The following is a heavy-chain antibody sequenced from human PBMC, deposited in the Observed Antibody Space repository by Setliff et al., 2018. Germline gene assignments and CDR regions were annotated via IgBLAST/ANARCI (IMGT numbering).Heavy chain of an antibody. CDR2: INHSGST. Sequence: SETLSLTCAVYGGSFSGYYWSWIRQPPGKGLEWIGEINHSGSTNYNPSRESRVSISVDTSKRQFSLELNSVTAADTAVYYCARGHTKNYYGGDFFDFWGQGSLVTVSS. CDR3: ARGHTKNYYGGDFFDF. CDR1: GGSFSGYY. D-gene: IGHD1-26*01. V-gene: IGHV4-34*01. J-gene: IGHJ4*02.